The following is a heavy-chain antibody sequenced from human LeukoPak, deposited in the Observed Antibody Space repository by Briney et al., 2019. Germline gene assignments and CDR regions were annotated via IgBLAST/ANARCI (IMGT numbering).Heavy chain of an antibody. D-gene: IGHD3-3*01. CDR3: ARDRPTGASRLFVVQ. Sequence: GGSLRLSCVGSGFTFSVHWVRQVPGKGLEWLTFIRHDGTDQHYADSVRGRFTISRDNSKNTVYLQMNSLRAEDTAVYYCARDRPTGASRLFVVQWGQGTLVTVSS. V-gene: IGHV3-30*02. J-gene: IGHJ4*02. CDR2: IRHDGTDQ. CDR1: GFTFS.